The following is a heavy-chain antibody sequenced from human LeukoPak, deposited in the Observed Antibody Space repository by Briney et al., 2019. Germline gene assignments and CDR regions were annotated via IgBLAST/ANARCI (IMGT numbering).Heavy chain of an antibody. CDR1: GGSIRSSSHY. CDR3: ARRWDPSPFDY. J-gene: IGHJ4*02. Sequence: SETLSLTCSVSGGSIRSSSHYWGWIRQPPGKGLEWIGSIYYSGRTYYNPSLKSRVTISVDTSKNQFSLELSSVTAADTAVYYCARRWDPSPFDYWGQGTLVTVSS. D-gene: IGHD1-26*01. CDR2: IYYSGRT. V-gene: IGHV4-39*01.